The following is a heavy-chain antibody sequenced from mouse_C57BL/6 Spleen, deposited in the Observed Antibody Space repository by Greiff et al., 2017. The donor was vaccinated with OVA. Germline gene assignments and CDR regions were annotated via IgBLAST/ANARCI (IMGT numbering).Heavy chain of an antibody. V-gene: IGHV14-1*01. CDR3: TLYYYGSSYGYFDY. CDR2: IDPEDGDT. D-gene: IGHD1-1*01. Sequence: EVKLMESGAELVRPGASVKLSCTASGFNIKDYYMHWVKQRPEQGLEWIGRIDPEDGDTEYAPKFQGKATMTADTSSNTAYLQLSSLTSEDTAVYYCTLYYYGSSYGYFDYWGQGTTLTVSS. J-gene: IGHJ2*01. CDR1: GFNIKDYY.